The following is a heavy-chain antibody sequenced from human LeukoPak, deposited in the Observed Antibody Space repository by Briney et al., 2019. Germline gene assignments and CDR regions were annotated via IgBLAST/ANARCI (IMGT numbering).Heavy chain of an antibody. CDR3: ARIGYSSSTWDY. Sequence: GGSLRLSCAASGFTFSNYWMSWVRQAPGKGLEWVANIKQDGSEKHYVDSLKGRFTISRDNAKNSLYLQVNGLRAEDTAVYYCARIGYSSSTWDYWGQGTLVTVSS. J-gene: IGHJ4*02. D-gene: IGHD6-6*01. CDR1: GFTFSNYW. CDR2: IKQDGSEK. V-gene: IGHV3-7*01.